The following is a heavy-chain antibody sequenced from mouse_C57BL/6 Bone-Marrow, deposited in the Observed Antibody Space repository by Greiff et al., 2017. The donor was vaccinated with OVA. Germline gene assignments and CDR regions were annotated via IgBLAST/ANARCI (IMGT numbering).Heavy chain of an antibody. Sequence: VQVVESGAELARPGASVKLSCKASGYTFTSYGISWVKQRTGQGLEWIGEIYHRSGNTYYNEKFKGKATLTADKSSSTAYMELRSLTSEDSAVYFCAREGTYYFDDWGQGTTLTVSS. CDR1: GYTFTSYG. CDR2: IYHRSGNT. J-gene: IGHJ2*01. V-gene: IGHV1-81*01. CDR3: AREGTYYFDD. D-gene: IGHD3-3*01.